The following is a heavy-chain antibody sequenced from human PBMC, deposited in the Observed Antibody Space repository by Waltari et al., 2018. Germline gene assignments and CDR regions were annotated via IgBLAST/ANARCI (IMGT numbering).Heavy chain of an antibody. V-gene: IGHV3-48*04. D-gene: IGHD2-21*01. J-gene: IGHJ3*02. CDR1: GFTCSSYS. CDR3: ARDRDWAFDI. CDR2: ISGDSGSI. Sequence: EVQLVESGGGLVQPGGSLRLSCAASGFTCSSYSMHWFRQAPGKGLEWVSYISGDSGSIHYADSVKGRITVSRDNAKNSLYLQMSSLTAEDTAVFYCARDRDWAFDIWGQGTMVTVSS.